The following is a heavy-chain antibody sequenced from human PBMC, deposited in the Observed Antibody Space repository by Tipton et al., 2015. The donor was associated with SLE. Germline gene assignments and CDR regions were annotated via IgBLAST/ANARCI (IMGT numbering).Heavy chain of an antibody. D-gene: IGHD1-26*01. CDR2: IKQDGSEK. CDR1: GFTFSSYG. J-gene: IGHJ4*02. Sequence: SLRLSCAASGFTFSSYGMHWVRQAPGKGLEWVANIKQDGSEKYYVDSVKGRFTISRDNAKNSLYLQMNSLRAEDTAVYYCARGARGLVGATCDYWGQGTLVTVSS. CDR3: ARGARGLVGATCDY. V-gene: IGHV3-7*01.